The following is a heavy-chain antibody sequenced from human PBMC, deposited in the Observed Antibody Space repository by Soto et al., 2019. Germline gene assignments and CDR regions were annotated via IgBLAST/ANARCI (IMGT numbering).Heavy chain of an antibody. CDR3: AKASSYYYDSSGYGTGDY. D-gene: IGHD3-22*01. V-gene: IGHV3-30*18. Sequence: QVQLVESGGGVVQPGRSLRLSCAASGFTFSSYGMHWVRQAPGKGLEWVAVISYDGSNKYYADSVKGRFTISRDNSKNTLYLQMNSLRAEDTAVYYCAKASSYYYDSSGYGTGDYWGQGTLVTVSS. CDR1: GFTFSSYG. CDR2: ISYDGSNK. J-gene: IGHJ4*02.